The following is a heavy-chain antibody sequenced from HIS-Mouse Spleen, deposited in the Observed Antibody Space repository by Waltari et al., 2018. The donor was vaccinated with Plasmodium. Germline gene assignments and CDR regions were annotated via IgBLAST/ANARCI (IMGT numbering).Heavy chain of an antibody. J-gene: IGHJ3*02. Sequence: EVQLVESGGGFVQPGGSLRLSCAASGFTFSSYWMHWDRQAPGKGLVWGARMNSDGSSTRYADSVKGRFTISRDNAKNTLYLQMNSLRAEDTAVYYCARTIAAAGTGDAFDMWGQGTMVTVSS. V-gene: IGHV3-74*01. CDR2: MNSDGSST. CDR1: GFTFSSYW. D-gene: IGHD6-13*01. CDR3: ARTIAAAGTGDAFDM.